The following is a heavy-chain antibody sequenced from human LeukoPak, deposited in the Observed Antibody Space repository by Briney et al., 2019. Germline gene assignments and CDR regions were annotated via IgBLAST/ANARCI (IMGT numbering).Heavy chain of an antibody. J-gene: IGHJ4*02. CDR1: GFTFSDAW. CDR2: SGGSGGAT. D-gene: IGHD3-3*01. Sequence: GGSLRLSCVASGFTFSDAWMSWVRQAPGKGLEWVSVSGGSGGATHYAESVKGRFTISRDNSKNTLYLEMSRLRADDTAVYYCAKGKDFNGYYVDSWGQGTLVTVSS. V-gene: IGHV3-23*01. CDR3: AKGKDFNGYYVDS.